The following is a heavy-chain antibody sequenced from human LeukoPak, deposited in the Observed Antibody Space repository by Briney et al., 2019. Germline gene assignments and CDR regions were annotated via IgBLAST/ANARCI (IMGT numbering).Heavy chain of an antibody. J-gene: IGHJ4*02. Sequence: ASVKVSCKASGYTFTGYYMHWVRQAPGQGLEWMGWINPNSGGTNYAQKFQGRVTMTRDTSISTAYMELSRLRSDDTAVYYCASLAYCGGDCYHYFDYWGQGTLVTVSS. CDR2: INPNSGGT. V-gene: IGHV1-2*02. CDR1: GYTFTGYY. CDR3: ASLAYCGGDCYHYFDY. D-gene: IGHD2-21*02.